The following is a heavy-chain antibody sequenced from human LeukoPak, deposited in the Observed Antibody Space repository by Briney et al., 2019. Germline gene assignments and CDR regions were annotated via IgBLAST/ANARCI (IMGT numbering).Heavy chain of an antibody. CDR1: GDSVSSKNGA. CDR2: TYYRSKWYN. Sequence: SQTLSLTCVVSGDSVSSKNGAWNWIRQSPSRGLEWLGRTYYRSKWYNDYAESMEGRMTISQDTSKNQYSLHLNSVAPDDTAVYYFGRDFGTTGWHTFDYWGQGTLVTVSS. CDR3: GRDFGTTGWHTFDY. J-gene: IGHJ4*02. D-gene: IGHD6-19*01. V-gene: IGHV6-1*01.